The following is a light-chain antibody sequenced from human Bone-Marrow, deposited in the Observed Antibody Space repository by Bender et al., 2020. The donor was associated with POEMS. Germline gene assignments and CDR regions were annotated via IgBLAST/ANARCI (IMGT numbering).Light chain of an antibody. Sequence: QSVLTQPPSASGTPGQRVTISCSGGSSNIGAHAVNWYQHLPGTAPKLLIYSSHRRPSEVPDRFSGSRSGPSASLAISGLQSEDEDDYYCAVWDDSLNGWVFGGGTKLTVL. CDR1: SSNIGAHA. J-gene: IGLJ3*02. CDR2: SSH. V-gene: IGLV1-44*01. CDR3: AVWDDSLNGWV.